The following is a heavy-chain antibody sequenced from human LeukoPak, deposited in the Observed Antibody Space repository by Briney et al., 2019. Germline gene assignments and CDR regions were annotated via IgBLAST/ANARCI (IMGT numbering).Heavy chain of an antibody. Sequence: GGSLRLSCAASGFTFSSSAMSWVRQVPGKGLEWVSGISASGGSTYYADSVKGRFTISRDNSKNTLYLQMNSLRAEDTAVYYCARGGDTSLFDYWGQGTLVTVSS. D-gene: IGHD2-21*02. CDR2: ISASGGST. J-gene: IGHJ4*02. CDR1: GFTFSSSA. CDR3: ARGGDTSLFDY. V-gene: IGHV3-23*01.